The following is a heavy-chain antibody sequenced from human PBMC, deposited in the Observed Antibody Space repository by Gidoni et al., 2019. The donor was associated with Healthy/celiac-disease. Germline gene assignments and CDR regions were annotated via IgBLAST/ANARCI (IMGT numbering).Heavy chain of an antibody. Sequence: EVQLVESGGGLVQPGRSLRLSCAASGFTFDDYAMHWVRQAPGKGLEGVSGISWNSGSIGYADSVKGRFTISRDNAKNSLYLQMNSLRAEDTALYYCAKDFSRWGYCSSTSCLYYFDYWGQGTLVTVSS. J-gene: IGHJ4*02. CDR1: GFTFDDYA. CDR3: AKDFSRWGYCSSTSCLYYFDY. V-gene: IGHV3-9*01. D-gene: IGHD2-2*01. CDR2: ISWNSGSI.